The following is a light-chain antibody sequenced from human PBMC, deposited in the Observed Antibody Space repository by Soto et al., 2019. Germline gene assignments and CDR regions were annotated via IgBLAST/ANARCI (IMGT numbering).Light chain of an antibody. Sequence: EIVLTQSPGTLSLSPGERATLSCRASQTVSSSDLAWYQQKSGQGPRLLIYGASIRATGIPVRFSGSGSGTDFTLIISRLEPEDFAVYYCQQYGSSPRTFGQGTKVEIK. CDR3: QQYGSSPRT. CDR1: QTVSSSD. J-gene: IGKJ1*01. V-gene: IGKV3-20*01. CDR2: GAS.